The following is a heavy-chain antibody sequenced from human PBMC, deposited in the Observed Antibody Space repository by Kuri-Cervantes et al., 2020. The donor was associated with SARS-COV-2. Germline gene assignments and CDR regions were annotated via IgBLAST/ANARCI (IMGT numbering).Heavy chain of an antibody. J-gene: IGHJ3*02. V-gene: IGHV4-39*07. CDR2: IYYSGST. D-gene: IGHD3-10*01. Sequence: SETLSLTCTVSGGSITSADYYWSWIRQPPGKGLEWIGSIYYSGSTYYNPSLKSRVTISVDTSKNQFSLKLSSVTAADTAVYYCARDYGSGSYFPDAFDIWGQGTMVTVSS. CDR1: GGSITSADYY. CDR3: ARDYGSGSYFPDAFDI.